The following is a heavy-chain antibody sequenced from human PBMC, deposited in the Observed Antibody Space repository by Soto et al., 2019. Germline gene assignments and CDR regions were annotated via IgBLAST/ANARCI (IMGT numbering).Heavy chain of an antibody. Sequence: GGSLRLSCAASGFTFSNAWMSWVRQAPGKGLEWVSVIWYDGSNTYQGESVKGRFTMSRDISKNTLYLQMDSLRPEDTAVYYCFIAIAGKWHPFDYWGQGTLVTVSS. CDR1: GFTFSNAW. CDR2: IWYDGSNT. D-gene: IGHD6-13*01. CDR3: FIAIAGKWHPFDY. V-gene: IGHV3-33*08. J-gene: IGHJ4*02.